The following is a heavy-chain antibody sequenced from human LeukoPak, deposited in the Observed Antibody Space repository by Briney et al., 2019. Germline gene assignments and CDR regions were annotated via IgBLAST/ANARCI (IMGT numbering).Heavy chain of an antibody. CDR2: LNPNTGGT. J-gene: IGHJ1*01. V-gene: IGHV1-2*02. CDR1: GYTFTGYY. D-gene: IGHD1-26*01. Sequence: ASVKVSCKAAGYTFTGYYMHWVRQAPGQGPEWMGWLNPNTGGTNYAQKFQGRVTMTRDTSIGTAYMELTRLTSDDTAVYYCARGGRAAEYFRHWGQGTLVTVSS. CDR3: ARGGRAAEYFRH.